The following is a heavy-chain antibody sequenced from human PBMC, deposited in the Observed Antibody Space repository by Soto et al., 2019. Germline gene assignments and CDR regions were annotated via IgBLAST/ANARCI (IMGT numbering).Heavy chain of an antibody. V-gene: IGHV4-34*01. CDR3: ARDVGTMVQGVKRHWFDP. D-gene: IGHD3-10*01. CDR2: INHSGST. CDR1: GGSFSGYY. Sequence: SETLPLTCAVYGGSFSGYYWTWIRQPPGTGLEWIGEINHSGSTNYNPSLKSRVTISVDTSKNQFSLKLTSVTAADTAVYYCARDVGTMVQGVKRHWFDPWGQGTLVTVSS. J-gene: IGHJ5*02.